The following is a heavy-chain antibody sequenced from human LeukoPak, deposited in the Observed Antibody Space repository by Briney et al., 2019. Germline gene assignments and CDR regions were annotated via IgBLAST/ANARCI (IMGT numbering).Heavy chain of an antibody. V-gene: IGHV4-59*01. Sequence: SETLSLTCAVYGGSFSGYYWSWIRQPPGKGLEWIGYIYYSGSTNYNPSLKSRVTISVDTSKNQFSLKLSSVTAADTAVYYCARGPIVVVPAAISGAFDIWGQGTMVTVSS. CDR2: IYYSGST. D-gene: IGHD2-2*01. CDR3: ARGPIVVVPAAISGAFDI. J-gene: IGHJ3*02. CDR1: GGSFSGYY.